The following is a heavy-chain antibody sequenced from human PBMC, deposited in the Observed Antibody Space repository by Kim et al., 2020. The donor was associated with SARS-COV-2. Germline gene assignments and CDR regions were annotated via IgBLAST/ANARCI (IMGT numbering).Heavy chain of an antibody. D-gene: IGHD2-2*02. J-gene: IGHJ3*02. Sequence: SVKVSCKASGFTFTSSAVQWVRQARGQRLEWIGWIVVGSGNTNYAQKFQERVTITRDMSTSTAYMELSSLRSEDTAVYYCAAESACSSTSCYKADAFDIWGQGTMVTVSS. CDR2: IVVGSGNT. CDR1: GFTFTSSA. V-gene: IGHV1-58*01. CDR3: AAESACSSTSCYKADAFDI.